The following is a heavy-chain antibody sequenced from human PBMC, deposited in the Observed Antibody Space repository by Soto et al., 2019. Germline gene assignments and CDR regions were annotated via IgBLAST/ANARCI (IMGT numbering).Heavy chain of an antibody. CDR2: IHNSGSP. CDR1: GASIQYGVFF. J-gene: IGHJ4*02. Sequence: SETLSLTCTVSGASIQYGVFFWSWIRYFPGKGLECIGHIHNSGSPYNNPSLRSRVSISADTSMNVFSLALTSVTASDTAMYYCARGSTTKKVDSWGQGILVTVS. CDR3: ARGSTTKKVDS. V-gene: IGHV4-30-4*01.